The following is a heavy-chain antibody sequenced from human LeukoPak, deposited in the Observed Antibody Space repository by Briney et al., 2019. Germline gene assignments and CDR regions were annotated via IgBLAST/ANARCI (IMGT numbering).Heavy chain of an antibody. CDR2: ISYDGSNK. V-gene: IGHV3-30*04. CDR3: ARDGGYYYMDV. CDR1: GFTFDDYA. J-gene: IGHJ6*03. Sequence: GGSLRLSCAASGFTFDDYAMHWVRQAPGKGLEWVAFISYDGSNKYYADSVKGRFTISRDNSKNTLYLEMNSLRAEDTAVYYCARDGGYYYMDVWGKGTTVTVSS. D-gene: IGHD3-16*01.